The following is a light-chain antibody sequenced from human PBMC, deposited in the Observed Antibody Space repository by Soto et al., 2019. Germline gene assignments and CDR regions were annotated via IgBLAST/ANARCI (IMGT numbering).Light chain of an antibody. J-gene: IGKJ1*01. Sequence: DIQMTQSPSTLSASVGDRVTITCRASEKINKWLAWYQQKPWKAPKLLISDASSLESGVPSRFSGSGSGTEFTLTISSLQPDDFATYYCQQCFWHWTFGQGTKVDIK. CDR3: QQCFWHWT. V-gene: IGKV1-5*01. CDR2: DAS. CDR1: EKINKW.